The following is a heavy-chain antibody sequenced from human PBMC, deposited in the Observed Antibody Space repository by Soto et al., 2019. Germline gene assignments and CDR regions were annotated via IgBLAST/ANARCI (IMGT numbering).Heavy chain of an antibody. J-gene: IGHJ6*03. D-gene: IGHD3-10*01. Sequence: ASVKVSCKASGYTFTSYYMHWVRQAPRQGLEWMGIINPSGGSTSYAQKFQGRVTMTRDTSTSTVYMELSSLRSEDTAVYYCAREVRGVPPLYYYMDVWGKGTTVTVS. CDR3: AREVRGVPPLYYYMDV. CDR2: INPSGGST. CDR1: GYTFTSYY. V-gene: IGHV1-46*03.